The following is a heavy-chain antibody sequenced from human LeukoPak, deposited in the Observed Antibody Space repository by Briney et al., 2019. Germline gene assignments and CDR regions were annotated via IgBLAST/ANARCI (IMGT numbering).Heavy chain of an antibody. CDR2: NYYSGST. D-gene: IGHD3-22*01. J-gene: IGHJ4*02. Sequence: SETLSLTCTVSGGSISSSSYYWGWIRQPPGKGLEWIGSNYYSGSTYYNPSLKSRVTISVDTSKNQFSLKLSSVTAADTAVYYCARVYDSSGYLLDYWGQGILVTVSS. CDR3: ARVYDSSGYLLDY. CDR1: GGSISSSSYY. V-gene: IGHV4-39*07.